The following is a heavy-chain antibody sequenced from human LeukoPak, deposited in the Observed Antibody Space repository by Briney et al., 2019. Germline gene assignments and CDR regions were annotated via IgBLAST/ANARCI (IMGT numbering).Heavy chain of an antibody. CDR2: ISWNSGSI. V-gene: IGHV3-9*03. CDR1: GFTFDDYA. D-gene: IGHD3-3*01. CDR3: AKALGRFLDRPYDY. J-gene: IGHJ4*02. Sequence: GGSLRLSCAASGFTFDDYAMHWVRQAPGKGLEWVSGISWNSGSIGYADSVKGRFTISRDNAKNSLYLQMNSLRAEDMALYYCAKALGRFLDRPYDYWGQGTLVTVSS.